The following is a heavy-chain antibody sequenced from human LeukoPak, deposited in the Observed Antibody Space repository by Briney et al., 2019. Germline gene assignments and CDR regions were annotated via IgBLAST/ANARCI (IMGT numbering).Heavy chain of an antibody. CDR3: ARDTNNEIDY. CDR1: GYPFTTYG. D-gene: IGHD2-8*01. Sequence: ASVKVSCKTSGYPFTTYGVAWVRQAPGQGLEWMGWINSYKGDTQYSQEFQGRFALTSDTSTNTVHMELWSLRSDDTAVYYCARDTNNEIDYWGQGTLVIVSS. CDR2: INSYKGDT. J-gene: IGHJ4*02. V-gene: IGHV1-18*01.